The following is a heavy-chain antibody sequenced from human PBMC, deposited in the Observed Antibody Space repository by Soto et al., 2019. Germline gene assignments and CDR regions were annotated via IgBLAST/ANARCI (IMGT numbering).Heavy chain of an antibody. CDR1: GFTFNYYP. J-gene: IGHJ6*02. D-gene: IGHD6-19*01. CDR2: ISFDGSNK. V-gene: IGHV3-30-3*01. Sequence: QMELVESGGGVVQPGESLRLSCAASGFTFNYYPMHWVRQTPGKGLEWVAVISFDGSNKYYADSVKGRFTISRDNSKNMLYLQMNSVRTEYEAVYYCARLPGALVAVLYIYPLDGREPLSAVDVWGQGTTVSVSS. CDR3: ARLPGALVAVLYIYPLDGREPLSAVDV.